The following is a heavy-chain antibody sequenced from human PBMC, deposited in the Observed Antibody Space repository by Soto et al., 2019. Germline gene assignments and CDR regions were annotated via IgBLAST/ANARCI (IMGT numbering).Heavy chain of an antibody. CDR1: GFTFDDYA. CDR2: ISWNSGSI. CDR3: AKVHYYDSSGYWGPYNWFDP. Sequence: EVQLVESGGGLVQPGRSLRLSCAASGFTFDDYAMHWVRQAPGKGLEWVSGISWNSGSIGYADSVKGRFTTSRDNAKNSLYLQMNSLRAEDTALYYCAKVHYYDSSGYWGPYNWFDPWGQGTLVTVSS. J-gene: IGHJ5*02. D-gene: IGHD3-22*01. V-gene: IGHV3-9*01.